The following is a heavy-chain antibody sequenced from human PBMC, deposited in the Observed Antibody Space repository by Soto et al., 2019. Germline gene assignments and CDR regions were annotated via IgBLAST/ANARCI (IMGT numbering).Heavy chain of an antibody. CDR3: ARCEVAGTSDS. D-gene: IGHD6-19*01. CDR1: GYTFTSYG. J-gene: IGHJ4*02. V-gene: IGHV1-18*04. Sequence: QVQLVQSGAEVKKPGASVKVSCKASGYTFTSYGINWMRQAPGQGLEWMGWISAYNGNTNYAQKFQGRVTMTTDTSTTTAYMELRSLRSDDTDVYFCARCEVAGTSDSWGQGTLVTVSS. CDR2: ISAYNGNT.